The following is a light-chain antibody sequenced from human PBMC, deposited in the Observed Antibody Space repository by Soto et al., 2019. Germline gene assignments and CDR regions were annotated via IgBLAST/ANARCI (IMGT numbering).Light chain of an antibody. V-gene: IGLV1-47*02. CDR1: ISNSGSNY. Sequence: QSVLTQPPSASGTPGQRVAISCSGSISNSGSNYVYWYQQLPGTAPKLFIYSNDQRPSGIADRFSGSKSGSTASLAIRGLRSQDEADYYCVSWDNRLGGRVFGGGTQVTVL. CDR3: VSWDNRLGGRV. J-gene: IGLJ3*02. CDR2: SND.